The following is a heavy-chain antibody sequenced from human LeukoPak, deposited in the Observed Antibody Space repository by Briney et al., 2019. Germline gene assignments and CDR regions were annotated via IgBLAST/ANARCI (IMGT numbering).Heavy chain of an antibody. V-gene: IGHV1-18*01. Sequence: AASVKVSCKASGYTFTSYGISWVLRAPGQGLEWMGWIRAYNGNTNYAQKLQGRVTMTTDTSTSTAYMELRSLRSDDTAVYYCARDDNYYGSSGYDLFDPWGQGTLVTVSS. CDR2: IRAYNGNT. J-gene: IGHJ5*02. CDR3: ARDDNYYGSSGYDLFDP. D-gene: IGHD3-22*01. CDR1: GYTFTSYG.